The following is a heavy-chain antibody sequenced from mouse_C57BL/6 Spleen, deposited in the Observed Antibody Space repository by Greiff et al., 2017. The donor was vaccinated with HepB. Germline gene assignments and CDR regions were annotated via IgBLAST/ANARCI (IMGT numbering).Heavy chain of an antibody. Sequence: QVQLKQPGAELVKPGASVKVSCKASGYTFTSYWMHWVKQRPGQGLEWIGRIHPSDSDTNYNQKFKGKATLTVDKSSSTAYMQLSSLTSEDSAVYYCAILHIYYDYDGTPYYYAMDYWGQGTSVTVSS. J-gene: IGHJ4*01. CDR2: IHPSDSDT. V-gene: IGHV1-74*01. CDR3: AILHIYYDYDGTPYYYAMDY. D-gene: IGHD2-4*01. CDR1: GYTFTSYW.